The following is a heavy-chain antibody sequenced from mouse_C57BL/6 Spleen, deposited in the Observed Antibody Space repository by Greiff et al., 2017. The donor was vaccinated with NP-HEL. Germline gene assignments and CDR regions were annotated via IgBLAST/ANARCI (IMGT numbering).Heavy chain of an antibody. CDR1: GFTFSDYY. V-gene: IGHV5-16*01. CDR2: INYDGSST. J-gene: IGHJ3*01. Sequence: EVNLVESEGGLVQPGSSMKLSCTASGFTFSDYYMAWVRQVPEKGLEWVANINYDGSSTYYLDSLKSRFIISRDNAKNILYLQMSSLKSEDTATYYCARETGTGWFAYWGQGTLVTVSA. CDR3: ARETGTGWFAY. D-gene: IGHD4-1*01.